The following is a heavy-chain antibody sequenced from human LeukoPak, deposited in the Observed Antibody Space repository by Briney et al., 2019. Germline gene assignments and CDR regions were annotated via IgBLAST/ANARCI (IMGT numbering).Heavy chain of an antibody. CDR2: IKQDGSEE. J-gene: IGHJ4*02. D-gene: IGHD4-17*01. Sequence: GGSLRLSCAASGFTFSNFWMGWVRQAPGKGLEWLANIKQDGSEEYYVDSVKGRFTISRDNAKNSLYLQMNSLRAEDSAVYYCAGAHRTPYGDLKEKGWGQGTLVTVSS. CDR1: GFTFSNFW. CDR3: AGAHRTPYGDLKEKG. V-gene: IGHV3-7*04.